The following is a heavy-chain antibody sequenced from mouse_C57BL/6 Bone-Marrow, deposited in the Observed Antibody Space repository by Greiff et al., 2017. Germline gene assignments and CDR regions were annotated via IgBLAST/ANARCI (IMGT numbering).Heavy chain of an antibody. J-gene: IGHJ4*01. V-gene: IGHV1-59*01. CDR3: ARWRGYGSSYDYYAMDY. CDR2: IDPSDSYT. Sequence: VKLQQPGAELVRPGTSVKLSCKASGYTFTSYWMPWVKQRPGQGLEWIGVIDPSDSYTNYNQKFKGKATLTVDTSSSTAYMQLSSLTSEDSAVYDCARWRGYGSSYDYYAMDYWGQGTSVTVSS. D-gene: IGHD1-1*01. CDR1: GYTFTSYW.